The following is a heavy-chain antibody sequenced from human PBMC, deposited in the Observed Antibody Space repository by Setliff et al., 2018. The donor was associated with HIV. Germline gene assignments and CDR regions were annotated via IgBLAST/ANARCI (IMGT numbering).Heavy chain of an antibody. CDR1: GFIFSGSP. CDR3: TRPQYIYENGGSDY. CDR2: IKNRADNYAT. Sequence: PGGSLRLSCAASGFIFSGSPIHWVRQAPGKGLEWVGRIKNRADNYATAYAASVKGRFTIFRDDSANTAYLQINSLEIEDTAVYYCTRPQYIYENGGSDYWGQGTLVTVSS. V-gene: IGHV3-73*01. D-gene: IGHD3-22*01. J-gene: IGHJ4*02.